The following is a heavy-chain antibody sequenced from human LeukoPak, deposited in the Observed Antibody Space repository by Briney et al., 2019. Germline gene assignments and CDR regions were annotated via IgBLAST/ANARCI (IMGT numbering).Heavy chain of an antibody. D-gene: IGHD3-10*01. J-gene: IGHJ6*03. V-gene: IGHV4-39*01. CDR3: ASSPSAFSGMDV. CDR2: IYYSGRT. CDR1: GGSISSSNYY. Sequence: PSETLSLTCTVSGGSISSSNYYWGWLRQPPGKGLEWFGSIYYSGRTYYNPSLKSRVTISVDTSKNQFSLKLSSVTAADTAVYYCASSPSAFSGMDVWGKGTTVTVSS.